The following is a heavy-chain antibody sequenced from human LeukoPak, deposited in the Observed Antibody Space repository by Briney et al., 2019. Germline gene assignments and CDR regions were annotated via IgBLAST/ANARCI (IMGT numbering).Heavy chain of an antibody. Sequence: GGSLRLSCAASGFTFSTCGMHWVRQAPGKGLEWVAFIRYDGSNKDYADSVKGRFTISRDNSKNTLYLQMDSLRPEDTAVYYCAKDERGYSGSYSFDYWGQGTLVTVSS. D-gene: IGHD1-26*01. CDR1: GFTFSTCG. CDR2: IRYDGSNK. V-gene: IGHV3-30*02. J-gene: IGHJ4*02. CDR3: AKDERGYSGSYSFDY.